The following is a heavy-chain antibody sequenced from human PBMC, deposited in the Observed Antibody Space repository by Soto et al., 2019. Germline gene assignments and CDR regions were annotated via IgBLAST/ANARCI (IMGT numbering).Heavy chain of an antibody. J-gene: IGHJ6*03. CDR3: ANFWSGYYTGYYYYMDV. CDR1: GGSISSSSYY. CDR2: IYYSGST. V-gene: IGHV4-39*01. D-gene: IGHD3-3*01. Sequence: KPSETLSLTCTVSGGSISSSSYYWGWIRQPPGKGLEWIGSIYYSGSTYYNPSLKSRVTISVDTSKNQFSLKLSSVTAADTAVYYCANFWSGYYTGYYYYMDVWGKGTTVTVSS.